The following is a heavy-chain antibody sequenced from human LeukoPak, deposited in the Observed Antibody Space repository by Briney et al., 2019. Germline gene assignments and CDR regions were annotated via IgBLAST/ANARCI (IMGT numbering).Heavy chain of an antibody. D-gene: IGHD5-18*01. CDR2: INPNSGGT. V-gene: IGHV1-2*02. CDR1: GYTFTGYY. J-gene: IGHJ4*02. CDR3: ARDRGYSYADHFDY. Sequence: ASVKVSCKASGYTFTGYYMHWVRQAPGQGLEWMGWINPNSGGTHYAQKFQGRVTMTRDTSISTAYMELSRLRSDDTAVYYCARDRGYSYADHFDYWGQGTLVTVSS.